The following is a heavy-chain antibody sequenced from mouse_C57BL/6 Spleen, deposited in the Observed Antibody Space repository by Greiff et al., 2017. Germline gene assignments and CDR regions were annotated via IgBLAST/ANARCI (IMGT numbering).Heavy chain of an antibody. CDR2: IYPGDGDT. CDR3: ASRDLDY. J-gene: IGHJ4*01. V-gene: IGHV1-82*01. Sequence: QVQLKESGPELVKPGASVTISCKASGYAFSSSWMNWVKQRPGKGLEWIGRIYPGDGDTNYNGKFKGKATLTADTSSSTAYMQLSSLTSEDSAGYLCASRDLDYWGQGTSVTVAS. CDR1: GYAFSSSW. D-gene: IGHD3-3*01.